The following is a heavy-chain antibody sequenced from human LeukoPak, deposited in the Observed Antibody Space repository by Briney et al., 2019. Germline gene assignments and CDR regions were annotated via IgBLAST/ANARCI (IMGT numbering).Heavy chain of an antibody. Sequence: SDTLSLTRTLSGGSLSSYYWSWIRHPAAKGLEGIGRIYTSGSTNYNPSLKSPVTMSVDTSTVEFSLKLFSVKPADMTVSYSARPCCGTSCDEGGDLWGQGTMFTVSS. CDR3: ARPCCGTSCDEGGDL. J-gene: IGHJ3*01. D-gene: IGHD2-15*01. CDR2: IYTSGST. V-gene: IGHV4-4*07. CDR1: GGSLSSYY.